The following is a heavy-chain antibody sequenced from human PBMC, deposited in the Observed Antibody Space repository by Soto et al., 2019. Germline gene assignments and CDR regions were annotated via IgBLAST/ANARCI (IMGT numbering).Heavy chain of an antibody. Sequence: SETLSLTCTVSGGSISSYYWSWIRQPPGKGLEWIGYIYYSGSTNYNPSLKSRVTISVDTSKNQFSLKLSSVTAADTAVYYCARLRVVYYGSGKGNYYYYVDVWGKGTTVTVSS. J-gene: IGHJ6*03. CDR2: IYYSGST. CDR1: GGSISSYY. CDR3: ARLRVVYYGSGKGNYYYYVDV. D-gene: IGHD3-10*01. V-gene: IGHV4-59*08.